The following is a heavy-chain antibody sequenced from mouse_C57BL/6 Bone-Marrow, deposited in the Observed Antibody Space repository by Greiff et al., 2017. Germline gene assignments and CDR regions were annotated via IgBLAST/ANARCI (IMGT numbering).Heavy chain of an antibody. V-gene: IGHV1-82*01. CDR1: GYAFSSSW. D-gene: IGHD1-1*01. Sequence: VQLQQSGPELVKPGASVKISCKASGYAFSSSWMNWVKQRPGKGLEWIGRIYPGDGDTNYNGKFKGKATLTADKSSSTAYMQLSSLTSEDSAVYFCARNYYGSRYFDVGGTGTTVTVSS. CDR2: IYPGDGDT. CDR3: ARNYYGSRYFDV. J-gene: IGHJ1*03.